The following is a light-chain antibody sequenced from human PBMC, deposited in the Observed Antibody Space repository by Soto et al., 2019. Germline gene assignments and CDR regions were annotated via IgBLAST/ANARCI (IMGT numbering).Light chain of an antibody. CDR1: QSISSN. V-gene: IGKV3-15*01. J-gene: IGKJ4*01. CDR3: QQYSSWPLT. Sequence: EIVMTQSPATLSVSPGERATLSCRASQSISSNLAWYQQKPGQAPRLLIYGASTRATGIPDRFSGGGSGTEFTLTISSLHSEDFAVYYCQQYSSWPLTFGGGTKVEIK. CDR2: GAS.